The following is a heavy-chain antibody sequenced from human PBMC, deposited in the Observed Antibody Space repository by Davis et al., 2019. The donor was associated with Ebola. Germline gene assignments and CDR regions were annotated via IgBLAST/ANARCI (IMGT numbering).Heavy chain of an antibody. CDR3: ARGLFWSGLDL. CDR1: GFTFSGYS. Sequence: GESLKISCAASGFTFSGYSMNWVRQAPGKGLDWVSSFSSSTSTIYYADSVKARFPISRDNSKNTLYLQMNSLRAEDTAVYYCARGLFWSGLDLWGQGTTVNVSS. V-gene: IGHV3-48*01. J-gene: IGHJ6*02. D-gene: IGHD1-1*01. CDR2: FSSSTSTI.